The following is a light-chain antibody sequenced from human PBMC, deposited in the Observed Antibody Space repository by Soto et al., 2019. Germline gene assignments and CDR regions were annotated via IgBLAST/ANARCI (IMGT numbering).Light chain of an antibody. CDR2: GAS. CDR3: QQYDSWRYT. Sequence: EIVMTQSPASLSVSPGERATLSCRASQSISRTLAWYQQKPGQAPRLLIYGASTRATGIPARFSGRGSETDFTLTISSLQSVDFAVYYCQQYDSWRYTFGQGTKLEIK. J-gene: IGKJ2*01. V-gene: IGKV3-15*01. CDR1: QSISRT.